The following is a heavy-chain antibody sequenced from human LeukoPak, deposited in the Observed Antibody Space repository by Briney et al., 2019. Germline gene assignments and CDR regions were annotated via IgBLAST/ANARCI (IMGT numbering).Heavy chain of an antibody. V-gene: IGHV3-48*04. J-gene: IGHJ4*02. CDR2: ISSSSSTI. CDR3: AGDLPGYSSTWTGY. Sequence: PGGSLRLSCAASGFTFSSYSMNWVRQAPGKGLEWVSYISSSSSTIYYADSVKGRFTISRDNAKNSLYLQMNSLRAEDTAVYYCAGDLPGYSSTWTGYWGQGTLVTVSS. CDR1: GFTFSSYS. D-gene: IGHD6-13*01.